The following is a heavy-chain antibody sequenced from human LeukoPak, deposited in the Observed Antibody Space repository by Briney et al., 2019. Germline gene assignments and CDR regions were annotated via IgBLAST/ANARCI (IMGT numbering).Heavy chain of an antibody. CDR3: ARGPPYYDFWSGYPYYYYYYMDV. J-gene: IGHJ6*03. Sequence: SETLSLTCTVSGGSITSHYWSWIRQPPGKGLEWIGYVYYSGTTNYNPSLKSRVTISVDTSKNQFSLKLSSVTAADTAVYYCARGPPYYDFWSGYPYYYYYYMDVWGKGTTVTVSS. CDR2: VYYSGTT. CDR1: GGSITSHY. D-gene: IGHD3-3*01. V-gene: IGHV4-59*11.